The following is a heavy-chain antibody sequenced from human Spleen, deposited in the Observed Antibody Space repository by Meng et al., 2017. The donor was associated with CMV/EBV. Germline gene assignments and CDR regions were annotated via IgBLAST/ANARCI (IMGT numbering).Heavy chain of an antibody. CDR2: IKQDGSDK. CDR3: ARALIATAWYFDY. V-gene: IGHV3-7*01. Sequence: GESLKISCAASGFTVSSNYMSWVRQAPGKGLEWVANIKQDGSDKFYVDSVKGRFTISKDNAKNSLYLQMNSLRAEDTAAYYCARALIATAWYFDYWGQGTLVTVSS. J-gene: IGHJ4*02. D-gene: IGHD2-21*01. CDR1: GFTVSSNY.